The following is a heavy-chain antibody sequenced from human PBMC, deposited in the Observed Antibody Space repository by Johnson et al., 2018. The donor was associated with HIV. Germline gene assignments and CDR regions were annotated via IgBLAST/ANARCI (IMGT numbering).Heavy chain of an antibody. CDR1: GFTFDDYG. J-gene: IGHJ3*02. V-gene: IGHV3-20*04. CDR3: ARGSRYCSGGSCPEAFDI. D-gene: IGHD2-15*01. Sequence: VQLVESGGGVVQPGGSLRLSCAASGFTFDDYGMSWVRQAPGKGLEWVSGINWNDGSPGYAYSVKGRVTISRTNAKKSRFLQMTSLRDEDTALYFCARGSRYCSGGSCPEAFDIWGQGTMVIVSS. CDR2: INWNDGSP.